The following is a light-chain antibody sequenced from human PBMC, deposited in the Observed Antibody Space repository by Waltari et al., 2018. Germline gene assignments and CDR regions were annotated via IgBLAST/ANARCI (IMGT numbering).Light chain of an antibody. J-gene: IGLJ1*01. Sequence: QSALTQPASVSGSPGQSITISCPGTSSDLGGYNYVSWYQQHPGKAPKLMIYDVSKRPSGVSNRFSGSKSGNTVSLTISGLQTVDEADYYCSSYTSSSSRVFGTGTKVTVL. CDR2: DVS. CDR3: SSYTSSSSRV. CDR1: SSDLGGYNY. V-gene: IGLV2-14*01.